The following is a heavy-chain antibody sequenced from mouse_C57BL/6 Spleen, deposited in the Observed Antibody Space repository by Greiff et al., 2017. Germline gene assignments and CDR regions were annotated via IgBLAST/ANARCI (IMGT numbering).Heavy chain of an antibody. CDR1: GYAFSSSW. Sequence: QVQLQQSGPELVKPGASVKISCKASGYAFSSSWMNWVKQRPGKGLEWIGRIYPGDGDTNYNGKFKGKATLTADKSSSTAYMQLSSLTSEDSAVYFCARDLLRRDAMDYWGQGTSVTVSS. J-gene: IGHJ4*01. V-gene: IGHV1-82*01. CDR2: IYPGDGDT. CDR3: ARDLLRRDAMDY. D-gene: IGHD1-1*01.